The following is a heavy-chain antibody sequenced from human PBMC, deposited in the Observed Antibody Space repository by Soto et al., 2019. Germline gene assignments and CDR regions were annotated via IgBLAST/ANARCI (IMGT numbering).Heavy chain of an antibody. CDR3: ARDISVDTAGMDAFDI. D-gene: IGHD5-18*01. Sequence: LRLSCAASGFTFSSYSMNWVRQAPGKGLEWVSSISSSSSYIYYADSVKGRFTISRDNAKNSLYLQMNSLRAEDTAVYYCARDISVDTAGMDAFDIWGQGTMVTVSS. V-gene: IGHV3-21*01. J-gene: IGHJ3*02. CDR2: ISSSSSYI. CDR1: GFTFSSYS.